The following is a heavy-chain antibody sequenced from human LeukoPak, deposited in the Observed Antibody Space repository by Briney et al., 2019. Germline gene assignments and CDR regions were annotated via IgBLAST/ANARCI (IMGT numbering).Heavy chain of an antibody. CDR3: AREVAEPDSRTTHYYGMDV. Sequence: SETLSLTCTVSGGSISSGGYYWSWIRQHPGKGLEWIGYIYYSGSTYYNPSLKSRVTISVDTSKNQFSLKLSSVTAADTAVYYCAREVAEPDSRTTHYYGMDVWGQGTTVTVSS. CDR2: IYYSGST. D-gene: IGHD2-15*01. CDR1: GGSISSGGYY. V-gene: IGHV4-31*03. J-gene: IGHJ6*02.